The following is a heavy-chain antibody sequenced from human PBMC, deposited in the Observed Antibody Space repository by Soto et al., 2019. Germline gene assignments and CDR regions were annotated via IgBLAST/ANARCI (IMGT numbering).Heavy chain of an antibody. CDR1: GGSISSYY. CDR2: IYYSGST. D-gene: IGHD4-17*01. V-gene: IGHV4-59*08. CDR3: ARQWFSDYGKHYYYYYGMDV. J-gene: IGHJ6*02. Sequence: SETLSLTCTVSGGSISSYYWSWIRQPPGKGLEWIGYIYYSGSTNYNPSLKSRVTISVDTSKNQFSLKLSSVTAADTAVYYCARQWFSDYGKHYYYYYGMDVWGQGTTVTVSS.